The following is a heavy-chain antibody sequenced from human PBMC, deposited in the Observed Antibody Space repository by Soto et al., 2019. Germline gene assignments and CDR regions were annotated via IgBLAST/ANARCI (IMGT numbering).Heavy chain of an antibody. D-gene: IGHD3-10*01. Sequence: ASVKVSCKASGYTFASYAMHWVRQAPGQRLEWMGWINAGNGNTKYSQKFQGRVTITRDTSASTAYMELSSLRSEDTAVYYCARHVPLRVWFGEFDAFDIWGQGTMVTVSS. CDR1: GYTFASYA. CDR2: INAGNGNT. V-gene: IGHV1-3*01. CDR3: ARHVPLRVWFGEFDAFDI. J-gene: IGHJ3*02.